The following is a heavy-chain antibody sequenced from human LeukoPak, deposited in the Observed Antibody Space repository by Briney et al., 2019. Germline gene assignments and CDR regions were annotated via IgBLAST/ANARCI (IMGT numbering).Heavy chain of an antibody. CDR3: AKEWRGYSSNDAFDV. D-gene: IGHD5-18*01. V-gene: IGHV1-8*01. CDR2: INPIDGAT. Sequence: ASVKVSCKASGYSFTSYDINWVRQAPGQGLEWMGYINPIDGATGYAQKFQGRLAVTRDTSITTAYMELSSLTSEDTAVYYCAKEWRGYSSNDAFDVWGQGTPVIASS. J-gene: IGHJ3*01. CDR1: GYSFTSYD.